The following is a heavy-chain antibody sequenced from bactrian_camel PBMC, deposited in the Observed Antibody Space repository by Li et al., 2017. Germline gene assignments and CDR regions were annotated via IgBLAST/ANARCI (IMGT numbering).Heavy chain of an antibody. Sequence: HVQLVESGGGSVQAGGSLTLSCVASGFKLPNLCMGWIRQAPGQEREGVAAISAGGGGTYYADSVKDRFTISRDNAKATVNLQMNSLKPEDTAMYYCSAQICRRPRDAEIWTFTHSTGSGFWGPGTQVTVS. CDR3: SAQICRRPRDAEIWTFTHSTGSGF. J-gene: IGHJ4*01. CDR1: GFKLPNLC. CDR2: ISAGGGGT. V-gene: IGHV3S1*01. D-gene: IGHD1*01.